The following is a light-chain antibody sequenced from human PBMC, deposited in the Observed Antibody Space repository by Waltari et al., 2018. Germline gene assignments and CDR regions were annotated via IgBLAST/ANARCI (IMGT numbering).Light chain of an antibody. Sequence: QSALTQPRSVSGSPGQSVTISCTGTSSDVGGYNSVPWSQHPPGTAPNLIIYEINKRPSGVPDRFSGSKSGNTASLTISGLQAEDEADYYCCSYAGSYTFGVFGGGTKVTVL. CDR3: CSYAGSYTFGV. J-gene: IGLJ2*01. CDR1: SSDVGGYNS. CDR2: EIN. V-gene: IGLV2-11*01.